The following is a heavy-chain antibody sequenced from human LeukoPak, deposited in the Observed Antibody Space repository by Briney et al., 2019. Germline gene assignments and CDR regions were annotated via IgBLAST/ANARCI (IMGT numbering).Heavy chain of an antibody. CDR2: ISGSGGST. CDR1: GFTFSSYA. Sequence: GGSLRLSCAASGFTFSSYAITWVRQAPGKGLEWVSTISGSGGSTYYADSVKGRFTFSRDNSKNTLYLQMNSLRADDTAVYYCANNMTTVTAFDYWGQGTLVTVSS. D-gene: IGHD4-17*01. CDR3: ANNMTTVTAFDY. V-gene: IGHV3-23*01. J-gene: IGHJ4*02.